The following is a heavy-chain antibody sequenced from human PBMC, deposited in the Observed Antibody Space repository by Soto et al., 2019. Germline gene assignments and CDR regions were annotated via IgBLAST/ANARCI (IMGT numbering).Heavy chain of an antibody. V-gene: IGHV1-18*01. J-gene: IGHJ5*02. CDR1: GYTFTSYG. Sequence: QVQLVQSGAEVKKPGASVKVSCKASGYTFTSYGISWVRQAPGQGLEWMGWISAYNGNTNYEQKPQGRVTMTTDTPTSTDYMELRSLRSDDTAVYYCERSRFGELSPPNWFDPWGQGTLVTLSS. D-gene: IGHD3-10*01. CDR2: ISAYNGNT. CDR3: ERSRFGELSPPNWFDP.